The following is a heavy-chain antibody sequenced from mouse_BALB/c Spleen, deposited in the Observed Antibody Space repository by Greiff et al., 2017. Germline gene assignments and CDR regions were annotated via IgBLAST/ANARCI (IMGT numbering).Heavy chain of an antibody. J-gene: IGHJ3*01. CDR1: GYNFTSYW. CDR3: ARKKSLLAWFAY. D-gene: IGHD6-2*01. V-gene: IGHV1-55*01. Sequence: QVQLQQPGAELVKPGTSVKLSCKASGYNFTSYWINWVKLRPGQGLEWIGDIYPGSGSTNYNEKFKSKATLTVDTSSSTAYMQLSSLASEDSALYYCARKKSLLAWFAYWGQGTLVTVSA. CDR2: IYPGSGST.